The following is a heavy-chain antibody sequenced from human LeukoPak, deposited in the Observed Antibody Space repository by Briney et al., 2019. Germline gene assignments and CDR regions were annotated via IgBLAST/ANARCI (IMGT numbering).Heavy chain of an antibody. CDR2: IYSGGRT. J-gene: IGHJ4*02. CDR3: AREGSIYYYDSSGYLGY. V-gene: IGHV4-61*02. CDR1: GDSTSSGPYF. Sequence: PSQTLSLTCTVSGDSTSSGPYFWSWIRQPAGKGLECVGRIYSGGRTTYNPSLKSRVTISVDTSKNQFSLKLSSVTAADTAVYYCAREGSIYYYDSSGYLGYWGQETLVTVSS. D-gene: IGHD3-22*01.